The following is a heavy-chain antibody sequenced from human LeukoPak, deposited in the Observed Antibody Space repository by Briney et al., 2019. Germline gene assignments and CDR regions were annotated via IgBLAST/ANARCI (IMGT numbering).Heavy chain of an antibody. D-gene: IGHD5-18*01. J-gene: IGHJ4*02. Sequence: GGSLRLSCAASGFTFSSYSMNWVRQAPGKGLEWVSSISSSSSYIYYADSVKGRFTISRDNAKNSLYLQMNSLRAEGTAVYYCARDHTAGDFDYWGQGTLVTVSS. CDR2: ISSSSSYI. V-gene: IGHV3-21*01. CDR1: GFTFSSYS. CDR3: ARDHTAGDFDY.